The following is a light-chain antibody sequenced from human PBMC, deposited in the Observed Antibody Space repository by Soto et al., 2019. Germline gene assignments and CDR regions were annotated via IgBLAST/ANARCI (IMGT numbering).Light chain of an antibody. CDR3: QXXNNWPYT. J-gene: IGKJ2*01. CDR2: GAS. CDR1: QSVSSN. V-gene: IGKV3-15*01. Sequence: EIVMTQSPATLSVSPGERATLSCRASQSVSSNLAWYQQKPGQAPRLLIYGASTRATGIPARFSGSGSGTEFTLTISXPQSEDXAVXXCQXXNNWPYTFGQGTKLEIK.